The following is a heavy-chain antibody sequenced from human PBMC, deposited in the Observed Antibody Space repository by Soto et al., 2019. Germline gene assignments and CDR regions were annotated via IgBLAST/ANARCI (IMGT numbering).Heavy chain of an antibody. CDR1: GGTFSTYT. D-gene: IGHD5-18*01. Sequence: QVHLVQSGTEVRKPGSSVTVSCKVSGGTFSTYTISWVRQAPGQGLPWMGVITPILRETTYAQTFQGRVFITADISATTAYMQLSDLAPEDTAMDSCGRVPRYSFPTPESLEQWGQGTRGHRLV. CDR3: GRVPRYSFPTPESLEQ. V-gene: IGHV1-69*06. J-gene: IGHJ4*02. CDR2: ITPILRET.